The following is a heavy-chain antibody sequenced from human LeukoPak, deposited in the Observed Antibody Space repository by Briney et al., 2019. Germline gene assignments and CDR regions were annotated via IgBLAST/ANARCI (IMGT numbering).Heavy chain of an antibody. D-gene: IGHD1-14*01. CDR3: AREGVNWNHSVYYFDY. V-gene: IGHV1-2*02. J-gene: IGHJ4*02. CDR1: GYTFTGYY. Sequence: ASVKVSCKASGYTFTGYYMHWVRQAPGQGLEWMGWINPNSGGTNYAQKFQGRVTMTRDTSISTAYMELSRLRSDDTAVYYCAREGVNWNHSVYYFDYWGQGTLVTVSS. CDR2: INPNSGGT.